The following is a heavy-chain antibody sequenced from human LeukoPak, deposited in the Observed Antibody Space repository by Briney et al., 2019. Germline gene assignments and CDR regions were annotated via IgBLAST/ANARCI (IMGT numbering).Heavy chain of an antibody. CDR1: RFTLSGYY. Sequence: PGGSLRLSCAASRFTLSGYYMSWIRQAPGKGLEWVSYISSSGSTIYYADSVKGRFTISSDNAKNSLYLQMNILVAEDTAVYYCVRRDYGYYYYMDVWGKGTTVTVSS. D-gene: IGHD4-17*01. V-gene: IGHV3-11*04. J-gene: IGHJ6*03. CDR2: ISSSGSTI. CDR3: VRRDYGYYYYMDV.